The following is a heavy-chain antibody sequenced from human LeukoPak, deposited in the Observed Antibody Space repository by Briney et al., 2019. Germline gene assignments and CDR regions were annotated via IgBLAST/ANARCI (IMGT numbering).Heavy chain of an antibody. V-gene: IGHV3-48*03. D-gene: IGHD3-22*01. CDR1: GFTFSSYE. J-gene: IGHJ4*02. Sequence: PGGSLRLSCAASGFTFSSYEMNWVRQAPGKGLEWVSYISSSGSTIYYADSVKGRFTISRDNAKNSLYLQMNSLRAEDTAVYYCARAFGEYYYDSSGYFDYWGQGTLVTVSS. CDR3: ARAFGEYYYDSSGYFDY. CDR2: ISSSGSTI.